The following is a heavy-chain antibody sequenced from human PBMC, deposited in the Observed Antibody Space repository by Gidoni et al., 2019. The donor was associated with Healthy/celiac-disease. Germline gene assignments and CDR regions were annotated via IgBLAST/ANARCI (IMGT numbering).Heavy chain of an antibody. CDR1: RFTFCDYT. Sequence: EVQLVESGGAVVQPGGSLRLSCAASRFTFCDYTMHWVRQAPGKGLEWVSLISWDGGSTYYADSVKGRFTISRDNSKNSLYLQMNSLRTEDTALYYCAKDMFPYYDSSGYYASFDYWGQGTLVTVSS. J-gene: IGHJ4*02. CDR2: ISWDGGST. V-gene: IGHV3-43*01. CDR3: AKDMFPYYDSSGYYASFDY. D-gene: IGHD3-22*01.